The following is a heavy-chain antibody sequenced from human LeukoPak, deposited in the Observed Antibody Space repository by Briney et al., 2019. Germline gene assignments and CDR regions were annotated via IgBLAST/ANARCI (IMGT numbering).Heavy chain of an antibody. D-gene: IGHD5-24*01. J-gene: IGHJ4*02. CDR2: IYYSGST. CDR3: ARAVEN. Sequence: SETLSLTCSVSGGSISSYYWSWLRQPPGKGLEWIGYIYYSGSTNYNPSLKSRVTISVDTSKNQFSLKLSSVTAADTAVYYCARAVENWGQGTLVTVSS. CDR1: GGSISSYY. V-gene: IGHV4-59*08.